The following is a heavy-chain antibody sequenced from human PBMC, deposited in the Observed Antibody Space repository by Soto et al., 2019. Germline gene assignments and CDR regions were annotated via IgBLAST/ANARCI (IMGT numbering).Heavy chain of an antibody. CDR3: AKDIDPPLDVCAFDI. D-gene: IGHD3-10*02. J-gene: IGHJ3*02. V-gene: IGHV3-9*01. CDR1: GFTFDDYA. Sequence: EVQLVESGGGLVQPGRSLRLSCAASGFTFDDYAMHWVRQAPGKGLEWVSGISWNSGSIGYADSVKGRFTISRDNAKNSLYLQMNSLRAEDTALYYCAKDIDPPLDVCAFDIWGQGTMVTVSS. CDR2: ISWNSGSI.